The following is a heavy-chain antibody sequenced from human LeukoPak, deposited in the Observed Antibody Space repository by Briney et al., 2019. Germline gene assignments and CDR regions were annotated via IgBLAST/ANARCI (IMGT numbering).Heavy chain of an antibody. V-gene: IGHV4-61*02. CDR2: IYTSGST. Sequence: SETLSLTCTVSGGSISSSSYYWGWIRQPPGKGLEWIGRIYTSGSTNYNPSLKSRVTISVDTSKNQFSLKLSSVTAADTAVYYCARAPGGGFGFWFDPWGQGTLVTVSS. CDR1: GGSISSSSYY. D-gene: IGHD3-10*01. CDR3: ARAPGGGFGFWFDP. J-gene: IGHJ5*02.